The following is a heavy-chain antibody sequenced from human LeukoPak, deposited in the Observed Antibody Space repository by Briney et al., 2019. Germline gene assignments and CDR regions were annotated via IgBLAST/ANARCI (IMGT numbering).Heavy chain of an antibody. J-gene: IGHJ4*02. CDR3: TRIRGYSAYDFNY. Sequence: GGSLRLSCAASGFSFKDAWMSWVRQAPGKGLEWVGRIKSTTDGVTTDYAAPVKGRFTISRDDSRNTLYLQLNSLKTEDTALYYCTRIRGYSAYDFNYWGQGTLVTVSS. D-gene: IGHD5-12*01. CDR2: IKSTTDGVTT. CDR1: GFSFKDAW. V-gene: IGHV3-15*01.